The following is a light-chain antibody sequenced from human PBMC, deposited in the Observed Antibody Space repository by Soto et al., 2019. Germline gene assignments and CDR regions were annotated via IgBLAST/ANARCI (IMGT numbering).Light chain of an antibody. CDR1: SSDVGSYNL. J-gene: IGLJ1*01. CDR3: CSYAGSSTPYV. Sequence: QSVLNQPASVSGSPGQSLTISCTGTSSDVGSYNLVSWYQQHPGKAPKLMIYEGSKRPSGVSNRFSGSKSGNTASLTISGLQAEDEADYYCCSYAGSSTPYVFGTGTKVTVL. CDR2: EGS. V-gene: IGLV2-23*01.